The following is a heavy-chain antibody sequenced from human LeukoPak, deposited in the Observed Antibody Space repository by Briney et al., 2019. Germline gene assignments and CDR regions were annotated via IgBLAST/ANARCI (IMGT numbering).Heavy chain of an antibody. J-gene: IGHJ6*02. CDR1: GGSISSYY. CDR2: IYYSGST. V-gene: IGHV4-59*01. D-gene: IGHD3-9*01. CDR3: ARGVLRYFDWLPGDYGMDV. Sequence: SETLSLTCTVSGGSISSYYWGWIRQPPGKGLEWIGYIYYSGSTNYNPSLKSRVTISVDTSKNQFSLKLSSVTAADTAVYYCARGVLRYFDWLPGDYGMDVWGQGITVTVSS.